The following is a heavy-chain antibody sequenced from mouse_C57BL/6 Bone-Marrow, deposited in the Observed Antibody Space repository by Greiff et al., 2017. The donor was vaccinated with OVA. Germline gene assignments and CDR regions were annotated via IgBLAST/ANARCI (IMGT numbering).Heavy chain of an antibody. V-gene: IGHV2-2*01. J-gene: IGHJ3*01. D-gene: IGHD2-5*01. CDR3: ARKAYYSNSAWFAY. CDR2: IWSGGST. Sequence: VKLMESGPGLVQPSQSLSITCTVSGFSLTSYGVHWVRQSPGKGLEWLGVIWSGGSTDYNAAFISRLSISKDNSKSQVFFKMNSLQADDTAIYYCARKAYYSNSAWFAYWGQGTLVTVSA. CDR1: GFSLTSYG.